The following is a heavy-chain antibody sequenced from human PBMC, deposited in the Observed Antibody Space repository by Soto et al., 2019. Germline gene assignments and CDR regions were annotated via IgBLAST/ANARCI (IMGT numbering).Heavy chain of an antibody. J-gene: IGHJ4*02. D-gene: IGHD6-19*01. CDR1: GGSISGSY. CDR3: ARSVAVPGAHIDY. Sequence: WETLSLTFSVSGGSISGSYWSWIRQSPGKGLEWLGYVYYTGSTNYSPSLRSRVSISVDTSKNEFSLRLTSVTAADTAVYFCARSVAVPGAHIDYWGQGTQVTVSS. V-gene: IGHV4-59*01. CDR2: VYYTGST.